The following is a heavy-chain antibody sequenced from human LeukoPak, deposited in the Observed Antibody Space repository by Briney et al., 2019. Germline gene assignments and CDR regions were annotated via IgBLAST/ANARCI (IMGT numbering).Heavy chain of an antibody. CDR1: GFTFDDYA. CDR3: ARGDIVVVPAAPYDY. CDR2: INWDATNT. J-gene: IGHJ4*02. D-gene: IGHD2-2*01. Sequence: PGGSLRLSCAASGFTFDDYAMHWVRQVPGKGLEWVSLINWDATNTYYADSVKGRFTISRDNAKNSLYLQMNSLRAEDTAVYYCARGDIVVVPAAPYDYWGQGTLVTVSS. V-gene: IGHV3-43D*03.